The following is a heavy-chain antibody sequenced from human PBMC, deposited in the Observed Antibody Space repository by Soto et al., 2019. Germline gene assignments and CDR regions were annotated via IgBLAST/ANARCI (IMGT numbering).Heavy chain of an antibody. V-gene: IGHV1-69*06. CDR1: GGTFSSYA. CDR3: EGEGRVTTGRAVIRSGMDV. Sequence: QMQLVQSGDEVKKPGSSVKVSCTASGGTFSSYAISWVRQAHGQWHEWLGEIIPIFGPTKYAQNLQCRFTFIEDKSTCTAYMELSSLGYEDTAVYYCEGEGRVTTGRAVIRSGMDVWGPGTTVTGSS. D-gene: IGHD3-10*01. CDR2: IIPIFGPT. J-gene: IGHJ6*02.